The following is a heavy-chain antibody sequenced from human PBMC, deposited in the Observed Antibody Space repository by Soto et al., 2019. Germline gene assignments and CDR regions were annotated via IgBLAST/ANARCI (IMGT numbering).Heavy chain of an antibody. V-gene: IGHV4-31*03. CDR2: IYYSGSI. Sequence: QVQLQESGPGRVRPSQTLSLTCTVSGGSINSRGYYWTWIRQHPGKGLEWIGNIYYSGSIHFNPSLKSRLTMLVDTSENQFSLKLTSVTAADTAVYYCARQSESTGYFYGWFDPWGQGTLVTVSS. CDR1: GGSINSRGYY. CDR3: ARQSESTGYFYGWFDP. D-gene: IGHD3-9*01. J-gene: IGHJ5*02.